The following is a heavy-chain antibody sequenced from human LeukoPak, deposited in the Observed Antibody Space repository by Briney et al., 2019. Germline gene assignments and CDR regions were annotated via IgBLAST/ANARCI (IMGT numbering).Heavy chain of an antibody. CDR3: ARDYGPIAAAGTEYYYYGLDV. CDR1: GYTFTSYG. V-gene: IGHV1-18*01. CDR2: IGAYNGDT. D-gene: IGHD6-13*01. Sequence: GASVKVSCKASGYTFTSYGISWVRQAPGQGLEWMGWIGAYNGDTNYAQKLQGRVTMTTDTSTSTAYMELRSQRSDDTAVYYCARDYGPIAAAGTEYYYYGLDVWGQGATVTVSS. J-gene: IGHJ6*02.